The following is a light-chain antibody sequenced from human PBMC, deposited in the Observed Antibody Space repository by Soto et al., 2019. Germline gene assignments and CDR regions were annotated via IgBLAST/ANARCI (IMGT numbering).Light chain of an antibody. Sequence: QPASVSGSPGQSITISCTGTSSDVGGYNYVSWYQQHPGKAPKLMIYDVSNRPSGVSNRFSGSKSGNTASLTISGLQAEDEADYYCSSYTSSSTPGVVFGGGTKVTVL. J-gene: IGLJ2*01. V-gene: IGLV2-14*01. CDR3: SSYTSSSTPGVV. CDR1: SSDVGGYNY. CDR2: DVS.